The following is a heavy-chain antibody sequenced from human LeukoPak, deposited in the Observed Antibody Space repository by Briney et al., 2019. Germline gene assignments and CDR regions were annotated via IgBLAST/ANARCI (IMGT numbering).Heavy chain of an antibody. CDR3: TIGSLLYSYFYYMDV. J-gene: IGHJ6*03. Sequence: GGSLRLSCRASGFTFGDYAMTWVRQAPGTGLEWVGFIRSKIYGETTEYAASVEGRFAISRDDSKSIAYLQMNSLKTEEKGIYYCTIGSLLYSYFYYMDVWGRGTTVTISS. V-gene: IGHV3-49*04. CDR1: GFTFGDYA. CDR2: IRSKIYGETT.